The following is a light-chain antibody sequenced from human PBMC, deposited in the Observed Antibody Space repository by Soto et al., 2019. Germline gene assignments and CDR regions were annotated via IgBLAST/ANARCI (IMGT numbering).Light chain of an antibody. CDR3: QQYSTYPWT. V-gene: IGKV1-5*01. CDR1: QSISGW. CDR2: DVS. Sequence: DIQMTQSPSTLSASVGDRVTITFRASQSISGWFAWYHQKPGKAPKFLIYDVSNLESGVPLRFSGSGSGTEFTLTISSLQPDDFATYYCQQYSTYPWTFGQGTTGDIK. J-gene: IGKJ1*01.